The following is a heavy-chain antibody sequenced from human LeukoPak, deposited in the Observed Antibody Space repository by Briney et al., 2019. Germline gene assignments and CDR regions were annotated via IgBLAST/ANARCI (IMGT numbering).Heavy chain of an antibody. D-gene: IGHD6-13*01. CDR2: IRSSGSTI. CDR3: ASSSSSSWYFDY. J-gene: IGHJ4*02. Sequence: GGSLRLSCAASGFTFSDYYMSWIRQAPGKGLEWVSYIRSSGSTIYYADSVKGRFTISRDNAKNSLYLQMNSLGAEDTAVYYCASSSSSSWYFDYWGQGTLVTVSS. V-gene: IGHV3-11*01. CDR1: GFTFSDYY.